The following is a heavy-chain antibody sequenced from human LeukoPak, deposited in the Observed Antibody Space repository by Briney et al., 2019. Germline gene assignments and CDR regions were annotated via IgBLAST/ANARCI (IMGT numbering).Heavy chain of an antibody. D-gene: IGHD3-22*01. J-gene: IGHJ4*02. Sequence: SETLSLTCAVSDGSIRSYYWSWIRQPPGKGLEWIGHIYYSGSTNYNPSLKSRVTISVDTSKNQFSLKLSSVTAADTAVYYCARAPYYYDSSGYYSFDYWGQGTLVTVSS. CDR1: DGSIRSYY. CDR2: IYYSGST. CDR3: ARAPYYYDSSGYYSFDY. V-gene: IGHV4-59*01.